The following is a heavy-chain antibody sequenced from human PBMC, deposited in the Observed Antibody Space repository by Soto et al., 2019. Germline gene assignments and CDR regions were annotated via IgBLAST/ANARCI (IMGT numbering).Heavy chain of an antibody. CDR2: IIPIFGTA. CDR3: ARDNRGSYAFDI. D-gene: IGHD3-10*01. CDR1: GGTFSSYA. V-gene: IGHV1-69*13. Sequence: SVKVSCKASGGTFSSYAISWVRQAPGQGLEWMGGIIPIFGTANYAQKFQGRVTITADESTSTAYMELSSLRSEDTAVYHCARDNRGSYAFDIWGQGTMVTVSS. J-gene: IGHJ3*02.